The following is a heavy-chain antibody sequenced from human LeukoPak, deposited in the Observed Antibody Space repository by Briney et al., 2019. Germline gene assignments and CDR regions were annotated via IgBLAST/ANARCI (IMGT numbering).Heavy chain of an antibody. Sequence: ASVKLSCKASGYTFTGYYMHWVRQAPGQGLEWMGWINPNSGGTNYAQKFQGRVTMTRDTSISTAYMELSRLRSDDTAVYYCARDFRVTAAGTGAYWGQGTLVTVSS. D-gene: IGHD6-13*01. CDR1: GYTFTGYY. J-gene: IGHJ4*02. CDR2: INPNSGGT. V-gene: IGHV1-2*02. CDR3: ARDFRVTAAGTGAY.